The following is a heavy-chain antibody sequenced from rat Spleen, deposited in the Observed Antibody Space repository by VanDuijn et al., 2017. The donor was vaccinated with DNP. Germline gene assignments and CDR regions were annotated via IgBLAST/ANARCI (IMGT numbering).Heavy chain of an antibody. J-gene: IGHJ3*01. D-gene: IGHD1-12*02. CDR3: ARSNYDGSYYHGWFAN. Sequence: EVQLQESGPGLVKPSQSLSLTCSVTGYSITSNYWGWIRKFPGNKMEWMGYISYSGSTSYNPSLKIRISITRDTSNNQFFLQLNSVTTEDTATSFCARSNYDGSYYHGWFANWGQGTLVTVSS. V-gene: IGHV3-1*01. CDR1: GYSITSNY. CDR2: ISYSGST.